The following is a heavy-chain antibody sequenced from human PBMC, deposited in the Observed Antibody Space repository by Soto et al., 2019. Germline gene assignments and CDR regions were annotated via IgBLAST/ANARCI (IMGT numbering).Heavy chain of an antibody. Sequence: QVQLQQGGAGLLKPSETLSLTCAVYGGAFRGYYWSWIRQPPGKGLEWLGEINDSGSTNYNPSLKSRGNISLDQSQKEISLRLSSVTAADTAVYYCARERGRYCSGESCYPFGPWGQGALVTVSS. CDR2: INDSGST. J-gene: IGHJ5*02. D-gene: IGHD2-15*01. V-gene: IGHV4-34*01. CDR3: ARERGRYCSGESCYPFGP. CDR1: GGAFRGYY.